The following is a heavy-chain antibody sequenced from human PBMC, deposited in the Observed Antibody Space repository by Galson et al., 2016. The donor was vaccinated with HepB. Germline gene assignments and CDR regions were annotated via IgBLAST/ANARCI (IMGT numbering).Heavy chain of an antibody. CDR2: ISYDGSNK. J-gene: IGHJ4*02. D-gene: IGHD3-22*01. CDR1: GFTFSTYA. V-gene: IGHV3-30*04. Sequence: SLRLSCAASGFTFSTYAMHWVRQASGKGLEWVALISYDGSNKYYADPVKGRFTISRDNSKNTLYLQMNSLRAEDTAVYYCAREDSSGYYYFDYWGQGTLVTVSS. CDR3: AREDSSGYYYFDY.